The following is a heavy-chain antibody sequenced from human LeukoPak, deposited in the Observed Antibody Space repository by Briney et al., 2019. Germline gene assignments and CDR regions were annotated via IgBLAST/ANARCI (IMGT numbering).Heavy chain of an antibody. J-gene: IGHJ4*02. CDR2: IIPILGIA. Sequence: SVKVSCKASGGTFSSYAISWVRQAPGQGLEWMGRIIPILGIANYAQKFQGRVTITADKSTSTAYMELSSLRSEDAAVYYCARQKVRGVAGDFDYWGQGTLVTVSS. CDR1: GGTFSSYA. V-gene: IGHV1-69*04. D-gene: IGHD3-10*01. CDR3: ARQKVRGVAGDFDY.